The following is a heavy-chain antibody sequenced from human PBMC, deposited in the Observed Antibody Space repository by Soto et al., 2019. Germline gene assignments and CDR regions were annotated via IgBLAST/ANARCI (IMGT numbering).Heavy chain of an antibody. Sequence: PXGSLRLSCAASGFTFSSYAMSWVRQAPGKGLEWVSAISGSGGSTYYADSVRGRFTISRDNSKNTLYLQMNSLRAEDTAVYYCAKDRGSSWYFSTFDYWGQGTLVTVSS. CDR3: AKDRGSSWYFSTFDY. J-gene: IGHJ4*02. CDR2: ISGSGGST. V-gene: IGHV3-23*01. CDR1: GFTFSSYA. D-gene: IGHD6-13*01.